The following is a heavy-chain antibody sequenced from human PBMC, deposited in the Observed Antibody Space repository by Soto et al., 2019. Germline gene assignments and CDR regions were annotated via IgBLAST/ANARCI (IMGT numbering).Heavy chain of an antibody. Sequence: SETLSLTCTVSGGSISSYYWGWSRQPPGKGLEWIGYIYYSGSTNYNPSLKSRVTISVDTSKNQFSLKLSSVTAADTAVYYCARGRGYCSSTSCYKSYNWFDPWGQGTLVTVSS. D-gene: IGHD2-2*01. V-gene: IGHV4-59*01. J-gene: IGHJ5*02. CDR2: IYYSGST. CDR3: ARGRGYCSSTSCYKSYNWFDP. CDR1: GGSISSYY.